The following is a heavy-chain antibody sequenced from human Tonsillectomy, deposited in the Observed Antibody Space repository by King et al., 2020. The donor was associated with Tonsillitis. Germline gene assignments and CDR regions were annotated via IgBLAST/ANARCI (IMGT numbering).Heavy chain of an antibody. Sequence: QLVQSGGGVVQPGRSLRLSCAASGFTFSSYAMHWVRQAPGKGLEWVAVISYDGSNKYYADSVKGRFTISRDNSKNTLYLQMNSLRAEDTAVYYCARERGDYYYYYGMDVWGQGTTVTVSS. D-gene: IGHD3-16*01. CDR2: ISYDGSNK. J-gene: IGHJ6*02. CDR1: GFTFSSYA. V-gene: IGHV3-30-3*01. CDR3: ARERGDYYYYYGMDV.